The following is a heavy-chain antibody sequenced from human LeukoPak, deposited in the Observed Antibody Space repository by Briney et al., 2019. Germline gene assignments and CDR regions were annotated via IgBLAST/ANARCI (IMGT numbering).Heavy chain of an antibody. CDR1: GYTFTSYG. V-gene: IGHV1-18*01. D-gene: IGHD5-18*01. CDR2: ISAYNGNT. J-gene: IGHJ4*02. CDR3: ARVNTAMVDYYFDY. Sequence: GASVKVSCKASGYTFTSYGISWVRQAPGQGLEWMGWISAYNGNTNYAQKLQGRVTMTTDTSTSTAYMELRSLRFDDTAVYYCARVNTAMVDYYFDYWGQGTLVTVSS.